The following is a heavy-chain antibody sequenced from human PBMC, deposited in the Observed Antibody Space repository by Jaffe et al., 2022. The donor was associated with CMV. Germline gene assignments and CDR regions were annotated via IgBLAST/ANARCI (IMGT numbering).Heavy chain of an antibody. Sequence: EVQLLESGGGLVQPGGSLRLSCAASGFTFSSYAMSWVRQAPGKGLEWVSAISGSGGSTYYADSVKGRFTISRDNSKNTLYLQMNSLRAEDTAVYYCAKSLFPITMIVVVIDYWGQGTLVTVSS. CDR1: GFTFSSYA. V-gene: IGHV3-23*01. CDR3: AKSLFPITMIVVVIDY. J-gene: IGHJ4*02. CDR2: ISGSGGST. D-gene: IGHD3-22*01.